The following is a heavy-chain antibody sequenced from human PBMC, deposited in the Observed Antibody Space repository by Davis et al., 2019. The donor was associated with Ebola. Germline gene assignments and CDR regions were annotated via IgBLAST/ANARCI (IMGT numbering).Heavy chain of an antibody. CDR2: TNHSGST. D-gene: IGHD1-26*01. CDR1: GGSFSGYY. V-gene: IGHV4-34*01. CDR3: ARSRRGELLNNYYYYYGMDV. J-gene: IGHJ6*02. Sequence: SETLSLTCAVYGGSFSGYYWSWIRQPPGKGLEWIGETNHSGSTNYNPSLKSRVTISVDTSKNQFSLKLSSVTAADTAVYYCARSRRGELLNNYYYYYGMDVWGQGTTVTVSS.